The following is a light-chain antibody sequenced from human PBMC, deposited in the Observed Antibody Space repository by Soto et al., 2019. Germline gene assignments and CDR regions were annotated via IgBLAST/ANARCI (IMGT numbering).Light chain of an antibody. CDR3: SSYTSSSTVV. V-gene: IGLV2-14*01. J-gene: IGLJ2*01. CDR2: EVS. Sequence: QSVLTQPASVSGSPGQSITISCTGTSSDVGGYNYVSWYQQHPGKAPKLMIYEVSNRPSGVSNRFSGSKSGNTASLTISGLQAEDDADYYCSSYTSSSTVVFGVGTKLTVL. CDR1: SSDVGGYNY.